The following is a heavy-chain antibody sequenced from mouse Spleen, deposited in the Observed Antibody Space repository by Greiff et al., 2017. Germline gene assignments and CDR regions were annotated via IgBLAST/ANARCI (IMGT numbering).Heavy chain of an antibody. CDR2: ISAGGSYT. CDR1: GFTFSSYA. CDR3: ARDGSYYGNYEDY. D-gene: IGHD2-1*01. J-gene: IGHJ2*01. V-gene: IGHV5-4*01. Sequence: DVKLVESGGGLVKPGGSLKLSCAASGFTFSSYAMSWVRQTPEKRLEWVATISAGGSYTYYPDNVKGRFTISRDNAKNNLYLQMSHLKSEDTAMYYCARDGSYYGNYEDYWGQGTTLTVSS.